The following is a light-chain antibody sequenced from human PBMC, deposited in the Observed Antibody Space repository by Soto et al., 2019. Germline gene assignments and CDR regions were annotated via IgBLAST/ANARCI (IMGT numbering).Light chain of an antibody. CDR1: SSNIGSNY. J-gene: IGLJ2*01. CDR2: ANS. CDR3: ATWDDSLSGVL. Sequence: QSVLIQPPSTSGTPGQTVTISCSGSSSNIGSNYVYWYQRLPGAAPKLLIYANSERPSGVPGRFSGSKSGTSASLAISGLRSEDEADYYCATWDDSLSGVLFGGGTQLTVL. V-gene: IGLV1-47*02.